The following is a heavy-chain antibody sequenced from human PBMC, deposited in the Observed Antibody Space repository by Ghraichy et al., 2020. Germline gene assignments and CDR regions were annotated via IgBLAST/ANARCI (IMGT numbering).Heavy chain of an antibody. CDR2: IKSKTDGGTT. Sequence: GGSLRLSCAASGFTFSNAWMSWVRQAPGKGLEWVGRIKSKTDGGTTDYAAPVKGRFTISRDDSKNTLYLQMNSLKTEDTAVYYCTTVTCSGGSCRSYWGQGTLVTVSS. CDR3: TTVTCSGGSCRSY. V-gene: IGHV3-15*01. CDR1: GFTFSNAW. D-gene: IGHD2-15*01. J-gene: IGHJ4*02.